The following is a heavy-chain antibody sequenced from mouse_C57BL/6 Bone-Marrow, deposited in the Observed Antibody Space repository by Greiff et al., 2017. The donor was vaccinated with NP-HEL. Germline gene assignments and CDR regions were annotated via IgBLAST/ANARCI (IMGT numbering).Heavy chain of an antibody. D-gene: IGHD2-4*01. Sequence: EVKLVESGPGLVKPSQSLSLTCSVTGYSITSGYYWNWIRQFPGNKLEWMGYISYDGSNNYNPSLKNRISITRDTSKNQFFLKLNSVTTEDTATYYCARDDDYDGAWFAYWGQGTLVTVSA. V-gene: IGHV3-6*01. CDR3: ARDDDYDGAWFAY. J-gene: IGHJ3*01. CDR2: ISYDGSN. CDR1: GYSITSGYY.